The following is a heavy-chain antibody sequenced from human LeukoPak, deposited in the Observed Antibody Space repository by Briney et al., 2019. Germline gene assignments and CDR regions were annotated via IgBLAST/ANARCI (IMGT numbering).Heavy chain of an antibody. V-gene: IGHV4-61*08. Sequence: SETLSLTCTVSGGSISSGGYYWSWIRQPPGKGLEWVGYICYSGNTNSGNTNYNPSLKSRVTISVDTSKNQFSLKLRSVTAADTAVYYCARDQVGSSWLDYWGQGTLVTVSS. CDR2: ICYSGNTNSGNT. CDR1: GGSISSGGYY. CDR3: ARDQVGSSWLDY. D-gene: IGHD6-13*01. J-gene: IGHJ4*02.